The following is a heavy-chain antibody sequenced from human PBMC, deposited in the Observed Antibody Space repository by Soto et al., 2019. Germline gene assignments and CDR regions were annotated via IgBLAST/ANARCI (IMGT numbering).Heavy chain of an antibody. J-gene: IGHJ5*02. Sequence: PSETLSLTCTVSGGSISSYSWSGIRQSPGKGLEWIVYIYDSGSTNYNPSLKSRVTISIDTSKNQFSLKLSSVTAADTAVYYCASMVVVAATGWFDPWGQGTLVTVSS. CDR3: ASMVVVAATGWFDP. CDR1: GGSISSYS. D-gene: IGHD2-15*01. CDR2: IYDSGST. V-gene: IGHV4-59*01.